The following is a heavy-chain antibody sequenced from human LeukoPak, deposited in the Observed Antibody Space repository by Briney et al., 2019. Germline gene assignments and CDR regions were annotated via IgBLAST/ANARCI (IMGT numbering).Heavy chain of an antibody. CDR3: AKLLREGHRYDILTGYSTA. CDR1: GFTFSSYA. V-gene: IGHV3-23*01. CDR2: ISGSGDNT. Sequence: AGGSLRLSCAASGFTFSSYAMSWVRQVPGKGLELVSAISGSGDNTYYADSVKGRFTISRDNSKNTLYLQMNSLRAEDTAVYYCAKLLREGHRYDILTGYSTAWGQGTLVTVSS. D-gene: IGHD3-9*01. J-gene: IGHJ5*02.